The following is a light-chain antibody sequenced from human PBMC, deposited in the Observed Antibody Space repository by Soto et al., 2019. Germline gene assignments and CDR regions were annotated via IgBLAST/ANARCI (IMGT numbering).Light chain of an antibody. CDR1: QSVSSY. J-gene: IGKJ1*01. V-gene: IGKV3-11*01. Sequence: EIVLTQSPGTLSLSPGERATLSCRASQSVSSYLAWYQQKPGQAPRLLIYDASTRATGISARFSGSGSGTDFTLTISSLEPEDSALYYCQQRSNWPVTFGEGTKVEVK. CDR2: DAS. CDR3: QQRSNWPVT.